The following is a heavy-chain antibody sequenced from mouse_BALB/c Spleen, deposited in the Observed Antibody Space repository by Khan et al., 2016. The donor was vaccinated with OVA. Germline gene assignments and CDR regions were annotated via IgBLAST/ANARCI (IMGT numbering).Heavy chain of an antibody. J-gene: IGHJ3*01. CDR2: INPSNGYT. Sequence: LEVSGAELARPGASVKMSCKASGYTFTSYTIHWIKLRPGQGLEWIGYINPSNGYTNYNQKFKDKATLTADKSSTTAYMQLSSLTSDDSAVCNCVRDGAYYRSDGWFAYWGQGTLVTVSA. V-gene: IGHV1-4*01. D-gene: IGHD2-14*01. CDR3: VRDGAYYRSDGWFAY. CDR1: GYTFTSYT.